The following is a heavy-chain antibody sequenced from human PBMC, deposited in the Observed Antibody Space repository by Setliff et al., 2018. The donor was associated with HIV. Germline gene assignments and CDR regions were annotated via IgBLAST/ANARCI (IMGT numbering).Heavy chain of an antibody. V-gene: IGHV1-18*01. J-gene: IGHJ4*02. D-gene: IGHD2-15*01. CDR1: GYTFTSYG. CDR3: ARDSHCSGPSCYSGGQFFDY. Sequence: GASVKVSCKASGYTFTSYGISWVRQAPGQGLEWMGWISGYNGNTNYAQNFQGRATITADESTNTSYMELTSLRSEDTAVYFCARDSHCSGPSCYSGGQFFDYWGQGTLVTVSS. CDR2: ISGYNGNT.